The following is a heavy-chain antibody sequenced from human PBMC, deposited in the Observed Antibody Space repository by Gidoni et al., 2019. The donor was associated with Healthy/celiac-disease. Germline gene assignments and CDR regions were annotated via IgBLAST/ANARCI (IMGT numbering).Heavy chain of an antibody. CDR2: IGTAGDT. D-gene: IGHD3-22*01. V-gene: IGHV3-13*01. J-gene: IGHJ4*02. Sequence: EVQLVESGGGLVQPGGSLSLSCSASGLTFSSYDMHWVRQATGKGLEWVSAIGTAGDTYYPGSVKGRFTISRENAKNSLYLQMNSLRAGDTAVYYCARGRYYDSSGFAPFDYWGQGTLVTVSS. CDR1: GLTFSSYD. CDR3: ARGRYYDSSGFAPFDY.